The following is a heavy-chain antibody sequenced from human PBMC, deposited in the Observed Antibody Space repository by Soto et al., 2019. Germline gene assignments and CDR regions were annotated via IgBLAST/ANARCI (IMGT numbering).Heavy chain of an antibody. V-gene: IGHV3-23*01. CDR3: AKEGGTTVTIWEFGAFDI. CDR1: GFTFSSYA. D-gene: IGHD4-17*01. J-gene: IGHJ3*02. CDR2: ISGSGGST. Sequence: SLRLSCAASGFTFSSYAMSWVRQAPGKGLEWVSAISGSGGSTYYADSVKGRFAISRDNSKNTLYLQMNSLRAEDTAVYYCAKEGGTTVTIWEFGAFDIWGQGTMVTVSS.